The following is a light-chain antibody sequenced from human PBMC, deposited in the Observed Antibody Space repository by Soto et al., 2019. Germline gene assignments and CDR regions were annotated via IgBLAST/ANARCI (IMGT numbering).Light chain of an antibody. V-gene: IGLV2-14*01. CDR2: DDS. J-gene: IGLJ1*01. Sequence: QSALTQPASVSGSPGQLVTISCTGTSSNVGGYYDVHWYQQHPGKAPKLIIHDDSNRPSGVSDRFSGSKSGTTASLAISGLQAEDEADYYCKSYESSLRFYVFGTGTKLTVL. CDR1: SSNVGGYYD. CDR3: KSYESSLRFYV.